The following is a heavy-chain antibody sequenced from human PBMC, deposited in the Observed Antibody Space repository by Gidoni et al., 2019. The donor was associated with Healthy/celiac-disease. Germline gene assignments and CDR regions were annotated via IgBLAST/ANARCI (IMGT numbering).Heavy chain of an antibody. CDR2: INPNSGGT. V-gene: IGHV1-2*04. J-gene: IGHJ6*02. CDR3: ARVAATTDYYYYGMDV. D-gene: IGHD5-12*01. Sequence: QVQLVQSGAEVKKPGASVKVSCKASGYTFTGYYMHWVRQAPGQGLEWMGWINPNSGGTNYAQKFQGWVTMTRDTSISTAYMELSRLRSDDTAVYYCARVAATTDYYYYGMDVWGQGTTVTVSS. CDR1: GYTFTGYY.